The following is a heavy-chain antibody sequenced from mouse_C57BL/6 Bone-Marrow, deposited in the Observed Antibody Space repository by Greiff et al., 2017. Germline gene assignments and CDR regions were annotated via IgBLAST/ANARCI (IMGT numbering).Heavy chain of an antibody. Sequence: VKLQESGAELVRPGTSVKVSCKASGYAFTNYLIEWVKQRPGQGLEWIGVINPGSGGTNYNEKFKGKATLTADKSSSTAYMQLSSLTSEDSAVYFCARDYYGSRPWYFDVWGTGTTVTVSS. V-gene: IGHV1-54*01. D-gene: IGHD1-1*01. CDR1: GYAFTNYL. CDR3: ARDYYGSRPWYFDV. CDR2: INPGSGGT. J-gene: IGHJ1*03.